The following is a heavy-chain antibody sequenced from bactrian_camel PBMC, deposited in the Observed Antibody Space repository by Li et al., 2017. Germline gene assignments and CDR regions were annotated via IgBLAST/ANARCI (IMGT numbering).Heavy chain of an antibody. CDR1: GFTFDDSV. Sequence: HVQLVESGGGSVQAGGSLRLSCTASGFTFDDSVTGWFRQAPGKEREGVARIATGSGNTYYADSVKGRFTISQDNAKNTVYLQMNSLNPEDTAMYYCAADMKSSSRCTTVPPGEADFAYWGQGTQVTVS. CDR3: AADMKSSSRCTTVPPGEADFAY. CDR2: IATGSGNT. V-gene: IGHV3S63*01. D-gene: IGHD1*01. J-gene: IGHJ4*01.